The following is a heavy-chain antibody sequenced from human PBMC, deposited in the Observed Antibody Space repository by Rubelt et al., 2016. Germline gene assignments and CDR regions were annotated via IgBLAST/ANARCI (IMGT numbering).Heavy chain of an antibody. V-gene: IGHV3-73*01. Sequence: ATAYAASVKGRFTISRDDSEDTAYLQMNSLKTEDTAVYYCTRFREDVIGVPGYDPWGQGTLVTVSS. CDR3: TRFREDVIGVPGYDP. CDR2: AT. J-gene: IGHJ5*02. D-gene: IGHD6-19*01.